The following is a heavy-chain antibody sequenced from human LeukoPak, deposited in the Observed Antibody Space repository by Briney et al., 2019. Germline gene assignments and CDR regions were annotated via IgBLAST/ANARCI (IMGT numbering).Heavy chain of an antibody. D-gene: IGHD2-2*01. CDR2: ISYDGSNK. Sequence: GGSLRLSCAASGFTFSSYAMHWVRQAPGKGLEWVAVISYDGSNKYYADSVKGRFTISRDNSKNTLYLQMNSLRAEDTAVYYCAREPEVGQLLHFDYWGQGTLVTVSS. V-gene: IGHV3-30-3*01. CDR1: GFTFSSYA. CDR3: AREPEVGQLLHFDY. J-gene: IGHJ4*02.